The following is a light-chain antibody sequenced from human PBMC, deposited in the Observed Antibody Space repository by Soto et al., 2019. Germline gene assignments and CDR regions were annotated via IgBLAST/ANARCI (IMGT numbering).Light chain of an antibody. CDR2: AAS. CDR3: QQSYSTLGT. V-gene: IGKV1-39*01. J-gene: IGKJ1*01. Sequence: DIQMTQSPSSLSASVGDRVTITCRASQSIRSYLNWYQQKPGKAPKLLIYAASSLQSGVPSRFSGSGSGTDFTLNISSLQPEDFATYYCQQSYSTLGTFGQGTKVEIK. CDR1: QSIRSY.